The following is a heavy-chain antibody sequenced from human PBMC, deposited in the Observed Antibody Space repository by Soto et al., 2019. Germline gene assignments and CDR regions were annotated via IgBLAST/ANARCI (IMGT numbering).Heavy chain of an antibody. CDR2: MQTSGGST. Sequence: ASVKGYFKASGYTFTSYYVHWVRQAPGQGLEWLPLMQTSGGSTTYAQKFQGSVTMTRDTSSSTVYLELSSLRSEDTAVYYCAASPLYCSGGKRSSGPVWYYYYGLDFWGQGTTVTVSS. CDR1: GYTFTSYY. D-gene: IGHD2-15*01. J-gene: IGHJ6*01. CDR3: AASPLYCSGGKRSSGPVWYYYYGLDF. V-gene: IGHV1-46*01.